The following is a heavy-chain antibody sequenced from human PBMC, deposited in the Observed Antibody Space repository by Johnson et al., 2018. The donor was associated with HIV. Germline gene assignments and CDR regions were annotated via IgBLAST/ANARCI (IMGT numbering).Heavy chain of an antibody. CDR3: TRESTPWGADYVGYGLDV. Sequence: QVQLVESVGGAVQPGRSLRLSCAASGFTFSHYSMHWVRQAPGKGLEWVAHISSSGTTKYYADSVKGRFTISRDNTKKSLYLEMNSLRVDDTAIYYCTRESTPWGADYVGYGLDVWGQGTMVAVSS. D-gene: IGHD5-18*01. V-gene: IGHV3-11*04. CDR1: GFTFSHYS. CDR2: ISSSGTTK. J-gene: IGHJ3*01.